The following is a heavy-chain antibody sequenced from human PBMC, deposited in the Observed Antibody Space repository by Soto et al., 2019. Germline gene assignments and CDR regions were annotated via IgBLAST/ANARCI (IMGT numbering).Heavy chain of an antibody. CDR1: GFTFSDYY. CDR2: ISYSGSTI. J-gene: IGHJ3*02. Sequence: PGGSLRLSCAAPGFTFSDYYMSWIRQAPGKGLEWVSYISYSGSTIYYADSVKGRFTITRDNAKNSLYLQMISLRAEDTAVYYCARDNLAFDIWGQGTMVTVSS. CDR3: ARDNLAFDI. V-gene: IGHV3-11*01.